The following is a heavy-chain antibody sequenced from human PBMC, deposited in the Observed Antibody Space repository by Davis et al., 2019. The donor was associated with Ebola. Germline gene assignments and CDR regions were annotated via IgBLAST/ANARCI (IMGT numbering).Heavy chain of an antibody. CDR2: IKEDGSEK. CDR3: ANGNFDSSGYWGYWFDP. V-gene: IGHV3-7*03. Sequence: GGSLRLSCAASGFTFSRNWMSWLRLAPGKGLEWVATIKEDGSEKYYVDSVKGRFTISRDNANNSLYLQMNSLRAEDTAVYYCANGNFDSSGYWGYWFDPWGQGTLVTVSS. J-gene: IGHJ5*02. D-gene: IGHD3-22*01. CDR1: GFTFSRNW.